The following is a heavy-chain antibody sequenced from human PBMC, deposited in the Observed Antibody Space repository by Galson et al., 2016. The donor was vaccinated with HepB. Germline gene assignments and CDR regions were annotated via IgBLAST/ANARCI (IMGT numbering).Heavy chain of an antibody. CDR2: INPTDVTT. CDR1: GYTFSDYY. Sequence: SVKVSCKASGYTFSDYYMHWVRQAPGQGLEWMGIINPTDVTTTYAQKFQGRVTMTRDESTSTVYMELSSLRAADTAVYYCARGADSGYDLGDYWGQGTLVTVSS. V-gene: IGHV1-46*01. D-gene: IGHD5-12*01. CDR3: ARGADSGYDLGDY. J-gene: IGHJ4*02.